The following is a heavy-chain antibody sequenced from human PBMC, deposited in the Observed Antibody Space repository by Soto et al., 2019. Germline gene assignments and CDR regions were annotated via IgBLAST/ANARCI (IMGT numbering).Heavy chain of an antibody. J-gene: IGHJ4*02. CDR1: GFTFNTYG. CDR2: VWYDGSNE. Sequence: QVQLVESGGGVVQPGRSLRLSCVASGFTFNTYGMHWVRQAPGKGLEWLAIVWYDGSNEDYADSVKGRFTISRDNSKNTLYFQMNSLRTDDTAVYYCGLDLGNASDHWGQGALVTVSS. D-gene: IGHD1-1*01. V-gene: IGHV3-33*03. CDR3: GLDLGNASDH.